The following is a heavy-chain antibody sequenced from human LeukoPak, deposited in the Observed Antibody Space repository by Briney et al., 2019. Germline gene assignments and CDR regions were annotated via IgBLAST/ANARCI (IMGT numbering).Heavy chain of an antibody. CDR3: AVDTAMEGYYGMDV. Sequence: ASVKVSCKASGYTFTSYDINWVRQATGQGLEWMGWMNPNSGNTGYAQKFQGRVTMTRNTSISTAYMELSSLRSEDTAVYYCAVDTAMEGYYGMDVWGQGTTVAVSS. V-gene: IGHV1-8*01. CDR2: MNPNSGNT. D-gene: IGHD5-18*01. J-gene: IGHJ6*02. CDR1: GYTFTSYD.